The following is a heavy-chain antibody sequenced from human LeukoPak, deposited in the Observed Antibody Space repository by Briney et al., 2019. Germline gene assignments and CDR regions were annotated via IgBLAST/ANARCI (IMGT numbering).Heavy chain of an antibody. Sequence: VASVKVSCKASGYTFSSYGISWVRQAPGQGLEWMGWINTYNHNTKYAQKFQGRVTMTRDTSTSTVYMELSSLRSEDTAVYYCARVVVPAARLIGEGNAFDIWGQGTMVTVSS. CDR3: ARVVVPAARLIGEGNAFDI. CDR1: GYTFSSYG. CDR2: INTYNHNT. J-gene: IGHJ3*02. D-gene: IGHD2-2*01. V-gene: IGHV1-18*01.